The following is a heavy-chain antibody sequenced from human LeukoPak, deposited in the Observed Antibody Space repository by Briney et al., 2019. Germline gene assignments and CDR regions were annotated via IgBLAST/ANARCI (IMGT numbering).Heavy chain of an antibody. Sequence: SETLSLTCTVSGGSISSGGYYWSWIRQHPGKGLEWIGYIYYSGSTYYNPSLKSRVTISVDTSKNQFSLKLSSVTAADTAVYYCARGDYYDSSPLQHWGQGTLVTVSS. J-gene: IGHJ1*01. CDR3: ARGDYYDSSPLQH. CDR2: IYYSGST. V-gene: IGHV4-31*03. CDR1: GGSISSGGYY. D-gene: IGHD3-22*01.